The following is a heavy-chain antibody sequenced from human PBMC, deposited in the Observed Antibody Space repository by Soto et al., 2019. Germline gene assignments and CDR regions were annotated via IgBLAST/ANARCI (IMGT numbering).Heavy chain of an antibody. CDR2: TNVGNGNT. V-gene: IGHV1-3*05. CDR1: GSTFNSYT. J-gene: IGHJ4*02. CDR3: GRGDYGDSLPD. D-gene: IGHD4-17*01. Sequence: QVKLVQSGAEEKKPGASVKVSCKASGSTFNSYTMHWVRQAPGQSLEWMGWTNVGNGNTKYSQRFQGRVTITRDTSASIVYMGLSSLTSEATAVYYCGRGDYGDSLPDWGQGTLVTVSS.